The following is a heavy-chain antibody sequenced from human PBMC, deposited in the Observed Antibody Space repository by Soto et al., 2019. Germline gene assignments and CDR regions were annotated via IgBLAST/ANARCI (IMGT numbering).Heavy chain of an antibody. V-gene: IGHV5-51*01. Sequence: GESPKISRKGSGYSLSRFLVGLGGQKPGESLEWMGIIYPGDSDTRYSPSFQGQVTISADKSISTAYLQWSSLKASDTAMYYCATDAPGYSYGYYYYGMDVWGQGTTVTVSS. CDR2: IYPGDSDT. CDR1: GYSLSRFL. CDR3: ATDAPGYSYGYYYYGMDV. D-gene: IGHD5-18*01. J-gene: IGHJ6*02.